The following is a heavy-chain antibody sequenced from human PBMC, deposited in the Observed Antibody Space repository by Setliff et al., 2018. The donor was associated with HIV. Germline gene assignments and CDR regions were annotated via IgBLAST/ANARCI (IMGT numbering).Heavy chain of an antibody. Sequence: ASVKVSCKASGYPFTSYGLCWVRQAPGQGLEWMGWISPYNGDTYYDEKFQGRVTMTTDTSTSTASMELTSLRSDGTAMYYCARMNAYYNVWRSTYYFDYWGQGTLVTVSS. D-gene: IGHD3-3*01. CDR3: ARMNAYYNVWRSTYYFDY. V-gene: IGHV1-18*01. J-gene: IGHJ4*02. CDR2: ISPYNGDT. CDR1: GYPFTSYG.